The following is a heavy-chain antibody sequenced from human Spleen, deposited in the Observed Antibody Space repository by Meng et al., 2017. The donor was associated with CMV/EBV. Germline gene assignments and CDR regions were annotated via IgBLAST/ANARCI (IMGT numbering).Heavy chain of an antibody. CDR2: ISTGGRTI. J-gene: IGHJ4*02. V-gene: IGHV3-11*04. CDR3: ARDRVDISSRPFDY. Sequence: GESLKISCAASGFIFSDYYMTWIRQAPGKGLEWVSYISTGGRTIYYADSVKGRFIISRDNAKNSVYLQMNSLRVEDTAMYFCARDRVDISSRPFDYWGQGTLVTVSS. D-gene: IGHD6-13*01. CDR1: GFIFSDYY.